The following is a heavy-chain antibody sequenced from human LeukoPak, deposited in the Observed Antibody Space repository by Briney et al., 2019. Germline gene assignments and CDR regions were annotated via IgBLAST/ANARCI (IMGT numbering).Heavy chain of an antibody. CDR1: GFTFDDYA. V-gene: IGHV3-9*01. D-gene: IGHD2-8*02. CDR2: ISWNSGSI. CDR3: ANLLGTGAFDI. Sequence: PGRSLRLSCAASGFTFDDYAMHWVRQAPGKGLEWVSGISWNSGSIGYADSVKGRFTISRDNAKNSLYLQMNSLRAEDTALYYCANLLGTGAFDIWGQGTMVTVSS. J-gene: IGHJ3*02.